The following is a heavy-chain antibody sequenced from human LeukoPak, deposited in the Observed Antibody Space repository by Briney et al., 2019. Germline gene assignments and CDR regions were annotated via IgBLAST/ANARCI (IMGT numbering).Heavy chain of an antibody. Sequence: QPGASLRLPCAASGFTFSTYTMSWVRQAPGKGLEWVSAIGGSGENTYYADSVKGRFTISRDNSKNTQYLQVNSLRVEDTAMYYCAKEDSSGWIHYWGQGTLVTVSS. CDR1: GFTFSTYT. CDR3: AKEDSSGWIHY. CDR2: IGGSGENT. D-gene: IGHD6-19*01. J-gene: IGHJ4*02. V-gene: IGHV3-23*01.